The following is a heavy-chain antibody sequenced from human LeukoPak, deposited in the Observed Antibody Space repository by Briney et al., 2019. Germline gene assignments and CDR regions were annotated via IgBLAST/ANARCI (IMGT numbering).Heavy chain of an antibody. V-gene: IGHV1-69*01. CDR2: IIPIYETT. Sequence: GSSVKVSCKASGGSFTHFAVNWVRQAPGQGLEWMGGIIPIYETTNYAQKFQGRVTITADGFTSSAYMELSSLRSEDTAVYYRVRGLYSHGSGNSLSVSDYGTDVWGQGTTVTVSS. CDR3: VRGLYSHGSGNSLSVSDYGTDV. D-gene: IGHD3-10*01. CDR1: GGSFTHFA. J-gene: IGHJ6*02.